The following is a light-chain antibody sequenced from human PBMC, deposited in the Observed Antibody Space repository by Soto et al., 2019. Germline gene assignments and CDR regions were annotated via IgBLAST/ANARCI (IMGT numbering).Light chain of an antibody. CDR1: QTISNM. CDR2: GAS. Sequence: EVVMTQSPATLSVSPGDKVSLSCRANQTISNMLAWYQQKPGQGPRLLIYGASTRATGIPARFSGSGSGTEFTLTISSLQSEDFAVYYCQQYNNWVTFGGGTKVDI. J-gene: IGKJ4*01. CDR3: QQYNNWVT. V-gene: IGKV3-15*01.